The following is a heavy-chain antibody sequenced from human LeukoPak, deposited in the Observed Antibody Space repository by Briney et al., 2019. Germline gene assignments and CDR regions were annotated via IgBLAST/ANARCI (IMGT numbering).Heavy chain of an antibody. V-gene: IGHV3-23*01. CDR2: ISGSGGST. J-gene: IGHJ4*02. CDR3: AKPGNFGVVIPVDY. D-gene: IGHD3-3*01. Sequence: GASVKVSCKASGGTFSSYAISWVRQAPGKGLEWVSAISGSGGSTYYADSVKGRFTISRDNSKNTLYLQMNSLRAEDTAVYYCAKPGNFGVVIPVDYWGQGTLVTVSS. CDR1: GGTFSSYA.